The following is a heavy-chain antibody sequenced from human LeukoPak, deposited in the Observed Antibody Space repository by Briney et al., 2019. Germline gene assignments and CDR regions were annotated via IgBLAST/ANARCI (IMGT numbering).Heavy chain of an antibody. CDR2: ISSSSSYI. CDR3: ARFFDSSWYIFDY. V-gene: IGHV3-21*01. J-gene: IGHJ4*02. D-gene: IGHD6-13*01. CDR1: GFTFSSYS. Sequence: GGSLRLSCAASGFTFSSYSMNWVRQAPGKGLEWVSSISSSSSYIYYADSVKGRFTISRDNAKNSLYLQMNSLRAEDTAVYYCARFFDSSWYIFDYWGQGTLVTVSS.